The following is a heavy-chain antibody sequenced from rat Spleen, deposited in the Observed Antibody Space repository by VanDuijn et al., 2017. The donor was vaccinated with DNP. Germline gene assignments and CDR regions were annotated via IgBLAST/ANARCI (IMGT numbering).Heavy chain of an antibody. CDR1: GFTFSDYY. Sequence: EVQLVESGGGLVQPGRSLKLSCAASGFTFSDYYMAWVRQAPKKGLEWVATIMYEESRTYYRDSVKGRFTISRDNAKSTLYLQMNSLKSEDTATYYCARGSTSIYWYFDFWGPGTMVTVSS. CDR3: ARGSTSIYWYFDF. CDR2: IMYEESRT. V-gene: IGHV5-7*01. D-gene: IGHD3-1*01. J-gene: IGHJ1*01.